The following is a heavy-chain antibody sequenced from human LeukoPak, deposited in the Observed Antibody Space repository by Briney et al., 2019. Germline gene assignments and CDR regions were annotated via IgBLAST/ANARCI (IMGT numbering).Heavy chain of an antibody. Sequence: GGSLRLSCAASGFTFSSYGMHWVRQAPGKGLEWVSAISGNGGSAYYADSVKGRFTISRDNSRNTLYLQMNSLRADDTAVYYCANNPLFVRWERDFDYWGQGTLVTVSS. J-gene: IGHJ4*02. CDR2: ISGNGGSA. CDR3: ANNPLFVRWERDFDY. D-gene: IGHD1-26*01. V-gene: IGHV3-23*01. CDR1: GFTFSSYG.